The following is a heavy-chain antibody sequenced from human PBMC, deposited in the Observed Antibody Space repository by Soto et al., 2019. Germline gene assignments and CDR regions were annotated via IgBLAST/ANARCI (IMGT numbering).Heavy chain of an antibody. V-gene: IGHV1-69*12. CDR1: GGSLNTYA. Sequence: QVQLVQSGAEVKKPGSSVKVSCKASGGSLNTYAISWVRQAPGQGLEWMGGIIPAFGRVSYAQKVQGRVTITADDSTSTAYMELSRLRSDDTAMYYCADLSLGYCSTTTCPPDYWGQGTLVTVSS. CDR3: ADLSLGYCSTTTCPPDY. J-gene: IGHJ4*02. CDR2: IIPAFGRV. D-gene: IGHD2-2*01.